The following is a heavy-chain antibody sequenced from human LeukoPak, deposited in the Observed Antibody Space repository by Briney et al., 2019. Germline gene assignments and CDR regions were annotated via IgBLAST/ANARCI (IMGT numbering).Heavy chain of an antibody. CDR2: INPNSGGT. V-gene: IGHV1-2*02. D-gene: IGHD6-13*01. CDR1: GYTFTGYY. Sequence: AASVKVSCKASGYTFTGYYMHWVRQAPGQGLEWMGWINPNSGGTKNARKFQGRVTMTRDTSITTAYMELSRLRSDDTAVYYCARGPLVVAGYRQGADVDYWGQGTLVTVSS. CDR3: ARGPLVVAGYRQGADVDY. J-gene: IGHJ4*02.